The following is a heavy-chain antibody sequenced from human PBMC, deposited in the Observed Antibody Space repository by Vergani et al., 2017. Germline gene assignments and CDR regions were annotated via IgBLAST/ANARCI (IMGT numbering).Heavy chain of an antibody. Sequence: QVQLQESGPGLVKPSQTLSLTCTVSGGSISSGGYYWSWIRQHPGKGLEWIGYIYYSGSTYYNPSLKSRVTISVDTSKNQFSLKLSSVTAADTAVYYFARVPIADYYGSGLRNNGYYYYYYGMDVWGQGTTVTVSS. CDR3: ARVPIADYYGSGLRNNGYYYYYYGMDV. V-gene: IGHV4-31*03. CDR1: GGSISSGGYY. CDR2: IYYSGST. J-gene: IGHJ6*02. D-gene: IGHD3-10*01.